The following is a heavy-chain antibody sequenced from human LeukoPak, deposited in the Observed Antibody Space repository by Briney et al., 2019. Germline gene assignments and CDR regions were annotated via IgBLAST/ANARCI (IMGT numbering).Heavy chain of an antibody. Sequence: MASETLSLTCTVSGGSISSYYWSWIRQPPGKGLEWIGYIYYSGSTNYNPSLKSRVTISVDTSKNQFSLKLSSVTAADTAVYHCARGMLDSSGYYGYYYYVDVWGKGTTVTVSS. CDR3: ARGMLDSSGYYGYYYYVDV. CDR2: IYYSGST. CDR1: GGSISSYY. J-gene: IGHJ6*03. V-gene: IGHV4-59*01. D-gene: IGHD3-22*01.